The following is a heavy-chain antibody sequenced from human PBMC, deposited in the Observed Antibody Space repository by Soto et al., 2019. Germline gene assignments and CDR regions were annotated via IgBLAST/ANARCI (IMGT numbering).Heavy chain of an antibody. J-gene: IGHJ4*02. D-gene: IGHD3-10*01. CDR2: ISSSSSAI. CDR3: ARNINYGGSDY. CDR1: GFTFSDYG. Sequence: EVQLLESGGGLVQPGGSLRLSCATSGFTFSDYGMNWVRQAPGKGLEWVSYISSSSSAIFYADSVKGRFTISRDNAKNSLYLQMNSLRDDDTAVYYCARNINYGGSDYWGQGTLVTVSS. V-gene: IGHV3-48*02.